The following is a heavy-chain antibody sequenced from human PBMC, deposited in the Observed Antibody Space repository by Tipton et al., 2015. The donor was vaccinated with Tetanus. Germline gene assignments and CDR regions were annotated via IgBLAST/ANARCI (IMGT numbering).Heavy chain of an antibody. D-gene: IGHD3-16*01. CDR3: ARDRGDYIYYGMDV. CDR1: GYTFTGYY. J-gene: IGHJ6*02. Sequence: QLVQSGAEVKKPGASVKVSCKASGYTFTGYYIYWVRQAPGQGLEWMGWIDPNSGGTVYSQKFQGRVTMTRDASISTAYMELRSLRSDDTAVYYCARDRGDYIYYGMDVWGPGTTVTVS. CDR2: IDPNSGGT. V-gene: IGHV1-2*02.